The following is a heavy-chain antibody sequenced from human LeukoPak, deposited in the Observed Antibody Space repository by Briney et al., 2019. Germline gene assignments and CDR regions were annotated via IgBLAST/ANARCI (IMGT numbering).Heavy chain of an antibody. J-gene: IGHJ4*02. CDR2: ISGSGGST. Sequence: GGSLRLSCAASGFTFNNYAMSWVRQAPGKGLEWVSVISGSGGSTYYADSVKGRFTISRDNSKNTLYLQMNSLRAEDTAVYYCAKDDQPERTYDYWGQGTLVTVSS. D-gene: IGHD2-2*01. V-gene: IGHV3-23*01. CDR1: GFTFNNYA. CDR3: AKDDQPERTYDY.